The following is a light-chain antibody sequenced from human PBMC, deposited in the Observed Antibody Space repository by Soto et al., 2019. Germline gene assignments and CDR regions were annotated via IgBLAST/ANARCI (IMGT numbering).Light chain of an antibody. J-gene: IGKJ2*01. CDR3: MQGTHWPPRT. CDR2: KVS. CDR1: QSLAYSDGNTY. V-gene: IGKV2-30*01. Sequence: DVVLTQSPLSLPVTLGQPASISCRSSQSLAYSDGNTYLNWFHQRPGKSPRRLIYKVSNRDSGVPDRFGGRGSGTDFTLRISRVEAEDVGVYYCMQGTHWPPRTFGQGTKLEIK.